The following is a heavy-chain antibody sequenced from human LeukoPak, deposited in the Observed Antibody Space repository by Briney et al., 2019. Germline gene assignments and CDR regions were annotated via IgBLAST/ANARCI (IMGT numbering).Heavy chain of an antibody. CDR3: ARDEGGGSGSSDY. V-gene: IGHV4-34*01. J-gene: IGHJ4*02. D-gene: IGHD3-10*01. CDR2: ISGST. Sequence: SETLSLTCAVYGGSFSGYYWSWIRQPPGKGLEWIGEISGSTNYNPSLKSRVTISVDTSKNQFSLKLSSVTAADTAVYYCARDEGGGSGSSDYWGQGTLVTVSS. CDR1: GGSFSGYY.